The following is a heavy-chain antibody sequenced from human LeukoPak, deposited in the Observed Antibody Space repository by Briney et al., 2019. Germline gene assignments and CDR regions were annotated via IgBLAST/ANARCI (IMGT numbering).Heavy chain of an antibody. J-gene: IGHJ6*03. V-gene: IGHV4-39*01. D-gene: IGHD2-15*01. CDR2: IYYSGST. CDR1: GGSISSSSYY. Sequence: SETLSLTCTVSGGSISSSSYYWGWIRQPPGKGLEWIGSIYYSGSTYYNPSLRSRVTISVDTSKNQFSLKLSSVTAADTAVYYCARPILRIPYYMAVWGKGTTVTVSS. CDR3: ARPILRIPYYMAV.